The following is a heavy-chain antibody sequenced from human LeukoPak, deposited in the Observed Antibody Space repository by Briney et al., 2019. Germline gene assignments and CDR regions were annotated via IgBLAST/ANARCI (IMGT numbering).Heavy chain of an antibody. Sequence: PGGSLRLSCTASGFTFGDYAMSWVRQAPGKGLEGVGFIRSKAYGGTTEYAASVKGRFTISRDDSKSIAYLQMNSLKTEDTAVYYCTRSVRYYDILTGYYDNWFDPWGQGTLVTVSS. CDR2: IRSKAYGGTT. V-gene: IGHV3-49*04. D-gene: IGHD3-9*01. CDR3: TRSVRYYDILTGYYDNWFDP. J-gene: IGHJ5*02. CDR1: GFTFGDYA.